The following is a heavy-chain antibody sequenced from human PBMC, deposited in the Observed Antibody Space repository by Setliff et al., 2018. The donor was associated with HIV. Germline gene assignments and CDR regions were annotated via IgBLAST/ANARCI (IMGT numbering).Heavy chain of an antibody. J-gene: IGHJ5*02. V-gene: IGHV4-31*01. CDR2: NHYTGTT. D-gene: IGHD3-10*01. Sequence: TLSLTCTVSGGSISSSSYYWNWFRQYPGKGMEWIGYNHYTGTTNQNPSLRSLITISPDTSKNQFSLKLTSVTAADTAVYYCARAPYVSGIFGWFDPWGQGTLVTVSS. CDR1: GGSISSSSYY. CDR3: ARAPYVSGIFGWFDP.